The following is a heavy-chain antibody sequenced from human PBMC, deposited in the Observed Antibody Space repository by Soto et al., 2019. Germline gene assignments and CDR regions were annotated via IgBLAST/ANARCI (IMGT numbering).Heavy chain of an antibody. V-gene: IGHV3-33*01. CDR1: GSTFSYYG. CDR3: ARDGGSHGPSYFDS. J-gene: IGHJ4*02. Sequence: VHLVESGGGVVQPGRSLRLSCAAPGSTFSYYGMNWVRQAPGKGPEWVAVIWYDGSIKYYAESVKGRFSISRDNSKNTLYLNMNSLRTEDTAVYYCARDGGSHGPSYFDSWGQGSQVIVSS. CDR2: IWYDGSIK. D-gene: IGHD3-16*01.